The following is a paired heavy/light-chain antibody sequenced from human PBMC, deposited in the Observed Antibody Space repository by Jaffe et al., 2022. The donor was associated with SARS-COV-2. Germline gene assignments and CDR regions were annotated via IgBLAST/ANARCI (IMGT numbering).Light chain of an antibody. V-gene: IGKV1-39*01. CDR3: QQTYSMPLT. CDR1: QSISSY. J-gene: IGKJ4*01. CDR2: AAS. Sequence: DIQMTQSPSSLSASVGDRVTITCRASQSISSYLNWYQQKPGRAPKVLIYAASNLQSGVPSRFSGSGSGTDFTLTINSLQPEDFATYYCQQTYSMPLTFGGGTKVEIK.
Heavy chain of an antibody. CDR3: TRDRGSWRATYYYYMDV. CDR2: IRREAHGGTT. D-gene: IGHD3-10*01. Sequence: QLVESGGGLVQPGRSLRLSCTASGFTFGDYALSWFRQAPGKGLEWVGFIRREAHGGTTEYAASVKGRFTISRDDSKTIADLQMHTLKTEDTAVYYCTRDRGSWRATYYYYMDVWGKGTTVTVSS. CDR1: GFTFGDYA. J-gene: IGHJ6*03. V-gene: IGHV3-49*03.